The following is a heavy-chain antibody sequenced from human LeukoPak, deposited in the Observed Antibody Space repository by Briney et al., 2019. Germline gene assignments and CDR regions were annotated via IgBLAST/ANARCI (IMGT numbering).Heavy chain of an antibody. CDR1: GFTFSSYA. V-gene: IGHV3-30-3*01. D-gene: IGHD3/OR15-3a*01. CDR2: ISYDGSNK. CDR3: ARNYVTFGTGSDY. J-gene: IGHJ4*02. Sequence: PGGSLRLSCAASGFTFSSYAMHWVRQAPGKGLEWVAVISYDGSNKYYADSVKGRFTISRDNSKNTLYLHMNSLRAEDTAVYYCARNYVTFGTGSDYWGQGTLVTVSS.